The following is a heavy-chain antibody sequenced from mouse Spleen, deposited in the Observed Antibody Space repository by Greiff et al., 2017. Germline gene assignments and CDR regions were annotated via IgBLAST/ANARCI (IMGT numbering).Heavy chain of an antibody. CDR1: GFTFSSYA. Sequence: EVKVVESGGGLVKRGGSLKLSCAASGFTFSSYAMSWVRQTPEKRLEWVATISSGGGNTYYPDSVKGRFTISRDNAKNTLYLQMSSLKSEDTAMYYCASITTVAAFDYWGQGTTLTVSS. CDR2: ISSGGGNT. V-gene: IGHV5-9*04. J-gene: IGHJ2*01. D-gene: IGHD1-1*01. CDR3: ASITTVAAFDY.